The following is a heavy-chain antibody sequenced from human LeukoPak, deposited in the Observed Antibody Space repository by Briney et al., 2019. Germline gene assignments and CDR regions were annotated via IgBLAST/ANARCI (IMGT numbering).Heavy chain of an antibody. Sequence: GGSLRLSCAASGFTVSSNYMSWVRRAPGKGLEWVSVIYSGGSTYYADSVKGRFTLSRDNSKNTLYLQMNSLRAEDTAVYYCAEGHYGYWRCGSCYYDFWGQGTLVTVSS. CDR1: GFTVSSNY. CDR2: IYSGGST. D-gene: IGHD2-15*01. J-gene: IGHJ4*02. CDR3: AEGHYGYWRCGSCYYDF. V-gene: IGHV3-53*01.